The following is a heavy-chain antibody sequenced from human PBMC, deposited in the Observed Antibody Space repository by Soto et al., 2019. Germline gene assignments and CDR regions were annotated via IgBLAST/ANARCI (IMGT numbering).Heavy chain of an antibody. CDR2: ISFDGSNT. CDR1: GFTFSSYA. V-gene: IGHV3-30-3*01. Sequence: GGSLRLSCAASGFTFSSYAMHWVRQAPGKGLEWVAIISFDGSNTYYGDSVKGRFTISRDNSKNTLYLQMNSLRPEDTAVYYCARADYVDRTAYYSSFFDYWGQGTLVTVSS. J-gene: IGHJ4*02. D-gene: IGHD3-16*01. CDR3: ARADYVDRTAYYSSFFDY.